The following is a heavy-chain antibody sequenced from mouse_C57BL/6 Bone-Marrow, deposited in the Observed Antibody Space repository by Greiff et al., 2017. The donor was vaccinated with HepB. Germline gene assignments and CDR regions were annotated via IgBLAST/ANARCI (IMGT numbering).Heavy chain of an antibody. CDR1: GYTFTSYG. D-gene: IGHD1-1*01. Sequence: VQLQQSGAELARPGASVKLSCKASGYTFTSYGISWVKQRTGQGLEWIGEIYPRSGNTYYNEKFKSKATLTADKSSSTAYMELRSLTSEDSAVYFCARCPHYYGSHYAMDYWGQGTSVTVSS. CDR2: IYPRSGNT. V-gene: IGHV1-81*01. J-gene: IGHJ4*01. CDR3: ARCPHYYGSHYAMDY.